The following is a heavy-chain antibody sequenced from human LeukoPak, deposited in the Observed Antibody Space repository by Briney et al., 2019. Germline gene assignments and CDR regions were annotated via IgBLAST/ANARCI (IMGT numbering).Heavy chain of an antibody. CDR3: ARVGGKGYYGSGSTRGVAFDI. V-gene: IGHV4-38-2*02. Sequence: PSETLSLTCTVSGYSISSGYYWGWIRQPRGKGLEWTGIIYHSGSTYYTPSLKSRVTISVDTSKNKFSLQMSSVTAADTAVYYCARVGGKGYYGSGSTRGVAFDIWGQGTMVTVSS. J-gene: IGHJ3*02. D-gene: IGHD3-10*01. CDR1: GYSISSGYY. CDR2: IYHSGST.